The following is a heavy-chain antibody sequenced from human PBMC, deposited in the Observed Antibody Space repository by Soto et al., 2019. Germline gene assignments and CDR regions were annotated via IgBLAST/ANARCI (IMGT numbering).Heavy chain of an antibody. CDR2: TSYDGSIK. Sequence: QVQLVESGGGVVQPGRSLRLSCAASGFNFNNHAMHWVRQAPGKGLEWVAVTSYDGSIKFYPDSVEGRFTISRENSKNTVYLQINSVRPEDTAVYNCARGVDRTFDYWGQGTLVTVSS. V-gene: IGHV3-30-3*01. CDR1: GFNFNNHA. J-gene: IGHJ4*02. CDR3: ARGVDRTFDY.